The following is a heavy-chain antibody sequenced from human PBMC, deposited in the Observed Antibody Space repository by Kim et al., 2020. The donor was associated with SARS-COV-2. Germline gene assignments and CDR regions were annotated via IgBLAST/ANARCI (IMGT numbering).Heavy chain of an antibody. D-gene: IGHD6-19*01. J-gene: IGHJ5*02. Sequence: LSLTCAASGFTFSSYGMHWVRQAPGKGLEWVAVISYDGSNKYYADSVKGRFTISRDNSKNTLYLQMNSLRAEDTAVYYCAKERSSGWYRWFDPWGQG. V-gene: IGHV3-30*18. CDR2: ISYDGSNK. CDR3: AKERSSGWYRWFDP. CDR1: GFTFSSYG.